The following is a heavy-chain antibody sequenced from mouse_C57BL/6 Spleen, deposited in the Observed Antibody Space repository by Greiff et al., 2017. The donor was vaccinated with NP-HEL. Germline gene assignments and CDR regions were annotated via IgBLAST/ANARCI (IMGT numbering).Heavy chain of an antibody. CDR2: IYPGDGDT. V-gene: IGHV1-82*01. D-gene: IGHD6-2*01. CDR3: ARSLVDY. J-gene: IGHJ4*01. Sequence: QVQLQQSGPELVKPGASVKISCKASGYAFSSSWMNWVKQRPGKGLEWIGRIYPGDGDTNYNGKFKGKATLTADKSSSTAYMQLSSLTSEDSAVYFCARSLVDYWGQGTSVTVSS. CDR1: GYAFSSSW.